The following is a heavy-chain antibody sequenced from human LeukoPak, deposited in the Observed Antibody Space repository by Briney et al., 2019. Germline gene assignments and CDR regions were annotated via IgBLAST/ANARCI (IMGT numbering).Heavy chain of an antibody. V-gene: IGHV3-7*03. Sequence: GGSLRLSCAASGFTFSCYRMSWLRPAPGKGLVGGANIKQDGSEKYYVDSFKGRFTISRDNAKNSLYLQMNSLRADVTVVYYCARRRDSGSLQHFDYWGQGTLVTVSS. CDR3: ARRRDSGSLQHFDY. J-gene: IGHJ4*02. D-gene: IGHD1-26*01. CDR2: IKQDGSEK. CDR1: GFTFSCYR.